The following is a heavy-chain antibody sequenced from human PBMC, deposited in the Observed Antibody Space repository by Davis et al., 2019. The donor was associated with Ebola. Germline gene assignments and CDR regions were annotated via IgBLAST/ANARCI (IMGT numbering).Heavy chain of an antibody. J-gene: IGHJ5*02. Sequence: PGGSLRLSCAASGFTFRTYSMNWVRQAPGKGLEWVSYISGNMAEIYYADSVKVRFTISRSNAKNSLYLQMNNLRDEDTAVYYCARGYCHGGVCYSWRGAKWPEWFDPWGQGTVVTVSS. V-gene: IGHV3-48*02. CDR1: GFTFRTYS. CDR2: ISGNMAEI. CDR3: ARGYCHGGVCYSWRGAKWPEWFDP. D-gene: IGHD2-8*02.